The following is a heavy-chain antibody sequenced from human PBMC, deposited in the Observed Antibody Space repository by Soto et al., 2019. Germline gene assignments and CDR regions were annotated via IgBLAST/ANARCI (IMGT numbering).Heavy chain of an antibody. CDR2: IYYSGST. Sequence: QVQLQESGPGLVKPSQTLSLTCTVSGGSISSGGYYWSWIRQHPGTGLEWIGYIYYSGSTYYNPSLMSRGTISVDTSKNQFSLKLSSVTAADTAVYYCARVVGITMVRGVIIPGAGDWFDPWGQGTLVTVSS. CDR3: ARVVGITMVRGVIIPGAGDWFDP. CDR1: GGSISSGGYY. J-gene: IGHJ5*02. D-gene: IGHD3-10*01. V-gene: IGHV4-31*03.